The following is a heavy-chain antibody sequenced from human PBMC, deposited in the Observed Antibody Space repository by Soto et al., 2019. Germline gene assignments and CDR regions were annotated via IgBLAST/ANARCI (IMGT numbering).Heavy chain of an antibody. V-gene: IGHV3-64D*06. D-gene: IGHD6-19*01. J-gene: IGHJ4*02. CDR2: ISSNGGNT. CDR1: GFTFSSFA. CDR3: VKEHRNGWSYFDY. Sequence: PGGSLRLSCSASGFTFSSFAMHWVRQAPGKRLEYVSAISSNGGNTYYADSVKGRFTISRDNSKNTLYLQMNSLRAEDTAVYYCVKEHRNGWSYFDYWGQGTLVTVSS.